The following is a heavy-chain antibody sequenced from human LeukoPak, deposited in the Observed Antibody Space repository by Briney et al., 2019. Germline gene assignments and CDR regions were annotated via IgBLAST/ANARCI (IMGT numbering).Heavy chain of an antibody. J-gene: IGHJ4*02. V-gene: IGHV1-2*02. Sequence: GASVKVSCKASGYTFTDYYIHWVRQAPGQGLEWMGWINPNSGGTNYAQRFQGRVTMTRDTSSSTAYMEVSRLRSDDTAVYYCARVSRLYHDTSGRIFDYWGQGTLVTVSS. CDR3: ARVSRLYHDTSGRIFDY. D-gene: IGHD3-22*01. CDR1: GYTFTDYY. CDR2: INPNSGGT.